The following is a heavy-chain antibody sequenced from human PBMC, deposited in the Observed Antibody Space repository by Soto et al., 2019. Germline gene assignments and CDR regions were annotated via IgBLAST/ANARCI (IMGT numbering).Heavy chain of an antibody. CDR1: GFTFSSYA. J-gene: IGHJ4*02. CDR2: ISGSGGST. Sequence: EVQLLESGGGLVQPGGSLRLSCAASGFTFSSYAMSWVRQAPGKGLEWVSDISGSGGSTYYADSVKGRFTISRDNSKNTLYLQMNSLRAEDSAVYYCAKDQSGSGWSYWGQGTLVTVSS. V-gene: IGHV3-23*01. D-gene: IGHD6-19*01. CDR3: AKDQSGSGWSY.